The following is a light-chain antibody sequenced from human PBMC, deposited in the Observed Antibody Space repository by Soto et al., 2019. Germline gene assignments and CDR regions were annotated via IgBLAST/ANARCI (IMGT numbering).Light chain of an antibody. CDR2: DDN. Sequence: QSVLTQPPSVSAAPGQKVTISCSGSSSNIGGNSVSWYQQLPGTAPKLLIYDDNKRPSGIPDRFSGSKSGTSATLGITGSQPGDEADYYCGSWDSSLSAYVFGTGTKVTVL. CDR1: SSNIGGNS. CDR3: GSWDSSLSAYV. J-gene: IGLJ1*01. V-gene: IGLV1-51*01.